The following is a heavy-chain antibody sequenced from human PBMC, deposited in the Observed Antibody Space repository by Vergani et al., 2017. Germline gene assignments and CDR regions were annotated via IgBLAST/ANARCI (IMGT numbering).Heavy chain of an antibody. J-gene: IGHJ4*02. CDR1: GGTFSSYA. CDR2: IFPIFGTA. D-gene: IGHD3-16*02. Sequence: QVQLVQSGAEVKKPGSSVKVSCKASGGTFSSYAISWVRQAPGQGLEWMGGIFPIFGTANYAQKFQGRVTITADESTSTAYMELSSLRSEDTAVYYCARPDDYVWGSYRYSVLSYWDQGTLVTVSS. CDR3: ARPDDYVWGSYRYSVLSY. V-gene: IGHV1-69*12.